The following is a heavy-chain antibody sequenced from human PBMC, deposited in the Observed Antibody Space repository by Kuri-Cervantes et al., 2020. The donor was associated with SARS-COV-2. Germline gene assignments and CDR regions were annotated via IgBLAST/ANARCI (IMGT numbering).Heavy chain of an antibody. J-gene: IGHJ4*02. D-gene: IGHD4-17*01. V-gene: IGHV3-30*18. CDR2: ISYDGSNK. CDR1: GFTFSSYG. CDR3: AKAKTTVTTFDY. Sequence: GRSLRLSCAASGFTFSSYGMHWVRQAPGKGLEWVAVISYDGSNKYYADSVKGRFTISRDNSKNTLYLQMNSLRAEDTAVYYCAKAKTTVTTFDYWGQGTLVTVSS.